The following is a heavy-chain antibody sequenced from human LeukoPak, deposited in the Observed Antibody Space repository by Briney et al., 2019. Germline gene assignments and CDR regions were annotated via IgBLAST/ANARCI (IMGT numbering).Heavy chain of an antibody. J-gene: IGHJ2*01. D-gene: IGHD2-15*01. CDR2: ITGSGGST. Sequence: RPGGSLRLSCAASGFIFSSYAMSWVRQAPGKGLEWVSAITGSGGSTYYADSVKGRFTISRDNSKNTLYLQMNSLRAEDAALYYCAIDRVVAATNWYFDLWGRGTLVTVSS. CDR1: GFIFSSYA. V-gene: IGHV3-23*01. CDR3: AIDRVVAATNWYFDL.